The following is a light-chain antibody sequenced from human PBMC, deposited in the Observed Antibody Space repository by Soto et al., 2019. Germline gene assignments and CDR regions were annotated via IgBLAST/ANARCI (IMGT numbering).Light chain of an antibody. J-gene: IGLJ1*01. CDR3: QSYDKSLSGSYV. Sequence: QSALTQPPSVSGAPGQRVTISCTGSDSSIGAGYDVHWYQQLPGTPPKVLIYGNSNRPSGVPDRFSASKSGTSASLAITGLQAEDEADYHCQSYDKSLSGSYVFGPGTKVTVL. CDR1: DSSIGAGYD. V-gene: IGLV1-40*01. CDR2: GNS.